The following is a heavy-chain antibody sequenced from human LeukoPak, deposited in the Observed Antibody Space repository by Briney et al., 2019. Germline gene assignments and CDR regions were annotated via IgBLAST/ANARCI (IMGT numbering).Heavy chain of an antibody. Sequence: SQTLSLTCTVSGGSISSGGYYWSWIRQHPRKGLEWIGYIYYSGSTNYNPSLKSRVTISVDTSKNQFSLKLSSVTAADTAVYYCARARARRSWYLDYWGQGTLVTVSS. CDR2: IYYSGST. J-gene: IGHJ4*02. D-gene: IGHD6-13*01. V-gene: IGHV4-31*03. CDR3: ARARARRSWYLDY. CDR1: GGSISSGGYY.